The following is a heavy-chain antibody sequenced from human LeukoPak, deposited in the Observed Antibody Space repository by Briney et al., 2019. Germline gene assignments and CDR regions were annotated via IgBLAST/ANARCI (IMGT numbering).Heavy chain of an antibody. V-gene: IGHV1-69*02. Sequence: ASVKVSCKASGGTFSSYTISWVRQAPGQGLEWMGRIIPILGIANYAQKFQGRVTITADNSTSTAYMELSSLRSEDTAVYYCASPRIQLGFDPWGQGTLVTVSS. J-gene: IGHJ5*02. CDR2: IIPILGIA. CDR3: ASPRIQLGFDP. D-gene: IGHD5-18*01. CDR1: GGTFSSYT.